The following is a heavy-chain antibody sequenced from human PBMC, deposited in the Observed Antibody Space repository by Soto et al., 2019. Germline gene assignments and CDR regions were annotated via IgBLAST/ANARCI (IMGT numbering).Heavy chain of an antibody. D-gene: IGHD6-13*01. V-gene: IGHV3-48*02. CDR1: GLTFSSYS. CDR3: ARDGALKPAAAGCDY. Sequence: GGSLRLSCAASGLTFSSYSMNWVRQAPGKGLEWVSYISSSSSTIYYADSVKGRFTISRDNAKNSLYLQMASLRDQETAVYYCARDGALKPAAAGCDYWGQGTLVTLS. CDR2: ISSSSSTI. J-gene: IGHJ4*02.